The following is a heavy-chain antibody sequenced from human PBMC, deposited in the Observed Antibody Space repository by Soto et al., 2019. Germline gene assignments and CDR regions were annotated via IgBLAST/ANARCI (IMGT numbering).Heavy chain of an antibody. Sequence: SETLSLTCAVSGGSISGGYYYWAWLRQSPGKGPEWIGSVFYTGFTSYNPSLESRVSVSVDTSKSQFSLKLSAVTAADTAVYYCATSQKGYNWNYFDHWGQGALVTVS. J-gene: IGHJ4*02. V-gene: IGHV4-39*01. CDR3: ATSQKGYNWNYFDH. D-gene: IGHD1-20*01. CDR2: VFYTGFT. CDR1: GGSISGGYYY.